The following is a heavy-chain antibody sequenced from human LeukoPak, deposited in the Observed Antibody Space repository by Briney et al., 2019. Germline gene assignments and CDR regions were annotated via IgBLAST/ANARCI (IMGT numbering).Heavy chain of an antibody. CDR2: IKQDGSEK. CDR1: GFTFSSYS. Sequence: GGSLRLSCAASGFTFSSYSMNWVRQAPGKGLEWVANIKQDGSEKNYVDSVKGRFTISRDNAENSLFLQMNSLRVEDTAVYYCAREWQGGIAAAGTRIEGDYWGQGTLVAVSS. D-gene: IGHD6-13*01. CDR3: AREWQGGIAAAGTRIEGDY. V-gene: IGHV3-7*01. J-gene: IGHJ4*02.